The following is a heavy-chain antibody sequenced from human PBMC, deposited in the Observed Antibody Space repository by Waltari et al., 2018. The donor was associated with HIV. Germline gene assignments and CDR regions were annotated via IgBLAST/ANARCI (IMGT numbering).Heavy chain of an antibody. CDR3: ARRSSGGMDV. V-gene: IGHV1-2*02. CDR1: VLIFTGYY. Sequence: QVQLVEAGAAGKKPGASGMVCCTAPVLIFTGYYMHWVRQAPGQGLEWMGWINPNSGGTNYAQKFQGRVTMTRDTSISTAYMELSRLRSDDTAVYYCARRSSGGMDVWGQGTTVTVSS. D-gene: IGHD6-13*01. J-gene: IGHJ6*02. CDR2: INPNSGGT.